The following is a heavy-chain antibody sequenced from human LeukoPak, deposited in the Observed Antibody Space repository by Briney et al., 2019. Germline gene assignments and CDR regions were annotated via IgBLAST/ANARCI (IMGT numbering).Heavy chain of an antibody. D-gene: IGHD5-18*01. CDR3: AREYHPGYSYGYLSY. Sequence: GASVKVSCKASGGTFSSYAISWVRQAPGQGLEWMGGIIPIFGTANYAQKFQGRVTITADKSTSTAYMELSSLRSEDTAVYYCAREYHPGYSYGYLSYWGQGTLVTVSS. CDR1: GGTFSSYA. V-gene: IGHV1-69*06. CDR2: IIPIFGTA. J-gene: IGHJ4*02.